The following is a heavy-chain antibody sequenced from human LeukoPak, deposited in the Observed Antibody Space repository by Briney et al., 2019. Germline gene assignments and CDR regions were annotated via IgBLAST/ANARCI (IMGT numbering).Heavy chain of an antibody. D-gene: IGHD5-18*01. V-gene: IGHV3-9*03. CDR2: ISWNSGSI. CDR1: GFTFDDYA. Sequence: GRSLRLSCAASGFTFDDYAMHWVRQAPGKGLEWVSGISWNSGSIGYADSVKGRFTISRDNAKNSLYLQMNSLRAEDMALYYCAKDHGYSYGRGFDYWGQGTRVTVSS. J-gene: IGHJ4*02. CDR3: AKDHGYSYGRGFDY.